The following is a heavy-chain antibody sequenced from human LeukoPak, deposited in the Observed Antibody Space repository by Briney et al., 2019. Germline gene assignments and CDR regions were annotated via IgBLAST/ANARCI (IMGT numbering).Heavy chain of an antibody. Sequence: SETLSLTCTVSGGSISSYYWSWIRQPAGKGLEWIGRIYTSGGTNYNPSLKSRVTISVDTSKNQFSLKLSSVTAADTAVYYCAREQPDSSGSKVYYYYYMDVWGKGTTVTVSS. CDR1: GGSISSYY. D-gene: IGHD3-22*01. V-gene: IGHV4-4*07. CDR3: AREQPDSSGSKVYYYYYMDV. CDR2: IYTSGGT. J-gene: IGHJ6*03.